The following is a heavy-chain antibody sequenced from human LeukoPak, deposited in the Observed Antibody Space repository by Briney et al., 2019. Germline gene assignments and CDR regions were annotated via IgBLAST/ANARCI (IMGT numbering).Heavy chain of an antibody. CDR2: INPNSGGT. V-gene: IGHV1-2*02. D-gene: IGHD1-1*01. CDR3: ARGRGTTGSNRDFYYYYYMDI. CDR1: GYTFTGYY. Sequence: GASVKVSCKASGYTFTGYYMHWVRQAPGQGLEWMGWINPNSGGTNYAQKFRGRVTMTRDTSISTAYMELSSLRSTDMAVYYCARGRGTTGSNRDFYYYYYMDIWGNGTTVTVSS. J-gene: IGHJ6*03.